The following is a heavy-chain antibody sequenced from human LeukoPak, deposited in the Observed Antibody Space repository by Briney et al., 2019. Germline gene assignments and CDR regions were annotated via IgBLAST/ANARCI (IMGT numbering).Heavy chain of an antibody. CDR1: GGSISSSSYY. D-gene: IGHD4-23*01. V-gene: IGHV4-61*05. CDR2: IYYSGST. Sequence: PSETLSLTCTVSGGSISSSSYYWGWIRQPPGKGLEWIGYIYYSGSTNYNPSLKSRVTISVDTSKNQFSLKLSSVTAADTAVYYCASHDYGGSRYYYYGMDVWGQGTTVTVSS. J-gene: IGHJ6*02. CDR3: ASHDYGGSRYYYYGMDV.